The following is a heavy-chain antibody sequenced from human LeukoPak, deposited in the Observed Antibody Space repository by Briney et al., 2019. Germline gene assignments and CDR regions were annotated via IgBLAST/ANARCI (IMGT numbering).Heavy chain of an antibody. CDR1: GFTVSSNY. D-gene: IGHD1-26*01. J-gene: IGHJ4*02. CDR3: AISGGYWAWAH. Sequence: TGGSLRLSCAASGFTVSSNYMSWVRQAPGKGLEWVAVIYSGGSTYYADSVKGRFTISRDNSKNTLFLQMNSLRAEDTAVYYCAISGGYWAWAHWGQGTLVTVSS. CDR2: IYSGGST. V-gene: IGHV3-53*01.